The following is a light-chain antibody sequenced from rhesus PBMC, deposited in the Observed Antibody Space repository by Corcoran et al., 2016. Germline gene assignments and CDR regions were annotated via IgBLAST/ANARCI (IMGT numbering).Light chain of an antibody. Sequence: DIQITKSPSSLSASVGDTFTITCRASQGISSYLNWFQKKQGKAPKLLIFAAYSLESGVPSRFSGSGSWTDFTLTISSLQPEYFAVYYCLQHNGYPLTFGGGTKVEL. J-gene: IGKJ4*01. V-gene: IGKV1-28*03. CDR3: LQHNGYPLT. CDR2: AAY. CDR1: QGISSY.